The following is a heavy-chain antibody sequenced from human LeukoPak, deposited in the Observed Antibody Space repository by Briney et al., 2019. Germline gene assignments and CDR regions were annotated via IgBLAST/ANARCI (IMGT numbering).Heavy chain of an antibody. J-gene: IGHJ3*02. V-gene: IGHV1-18*01. Sequence: GASVKVSCKASGYTFTSYGISWVRQAPGQGLEWMGWISAYNGNTNYAQKLQGRVTMTTDTSASTAYMELRSLRSDDTAVYYCARDGVDIVVVVAATLDAFDIWGQGTMVTVSS. CDR1: GYTFTSYG. D-gene: IGHD2-15*01. CDR3: ARDGVDIVVVVAATLDAFDI. CDR2: ISAYNGNT.